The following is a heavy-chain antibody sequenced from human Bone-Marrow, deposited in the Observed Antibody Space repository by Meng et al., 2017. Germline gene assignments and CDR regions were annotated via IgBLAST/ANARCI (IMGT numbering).Heavy chain of an antibody. CDR1: GFTLSDYV. CDR3: ARGAGIF. CDR2: ISGTGGST. D-gene: IGHD6-13*01. V-gene: IGHV3-23*04. J-gene: IGHJ4*02. Sequence: VHLGECGGGLSQPGGSLRRSWSASGFTLSDYVMTWVRQAPGKGLEWVSGISGTGGSTYYGDSVKGRFTISRDNSKNTLYLQMNSLRAEATAVYYCARGAGIFGGQGTLVTVSS.